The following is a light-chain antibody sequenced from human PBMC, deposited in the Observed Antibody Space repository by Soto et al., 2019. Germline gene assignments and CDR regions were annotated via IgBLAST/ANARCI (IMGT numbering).Light chain of an antibody. CDR3: GSYTSSSNDV. V-gene: IGLV2-14*01. J-gene: IGLJ1*01. Sequence: QSALTQPASVSGSPGQSITISCTGTSSDVGNYNYVSWYQQHPGKAPKLVIFDVSDRPSGISNRFSGSKSGNTASLTISGLRTEDEADYYCGSYTSSSNDVFGSGTKLTVL. CDR2: DVS. CDR1: SSDVGNYNY.